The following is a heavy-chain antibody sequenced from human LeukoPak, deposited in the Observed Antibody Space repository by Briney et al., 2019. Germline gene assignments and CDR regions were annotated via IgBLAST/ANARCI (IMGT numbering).Heavy chain of an antibody. CDR1: GFTFSNYG. V-gene: IGHV3-30*03. CDR3: ARAPEGLRILSADY. Sequence: GGSLRLSCAVSGFTFSNYGMYWVRQAPGKGLEWVAVISYDGSEKYCADSVKGRFTISRDNSNNTLSVQMNSLRPEDTAVYYCARAPEGLRILSADYWGQGVLVTVSS. J-gene: IGHJ4*02. D-gene: IGHD2/OR15-2a*01. CDR2: ISYDGSEK.